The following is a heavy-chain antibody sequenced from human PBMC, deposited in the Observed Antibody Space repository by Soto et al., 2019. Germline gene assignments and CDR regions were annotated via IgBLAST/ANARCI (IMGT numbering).Heavy chain of an antibody. J-gene: IGHJ5*02. CDR3: ARDDTYYDSSSTWFDP. CDR1: GYTFTNYG. V-gene: IGHV1-18*01. D-gene: IGHD3-22*01. CDR2: ISAYNGNT. Sequence: ASVKVSCKASGYTFTNYGISWVRQAPGQGLEWMGWISAYNGNTDYAQNLQGRVTMTTDTSTSTAYMELRSLRSDDTAVYYCARDDTYYDSSSTWFDPWGQGTLVTVSS.